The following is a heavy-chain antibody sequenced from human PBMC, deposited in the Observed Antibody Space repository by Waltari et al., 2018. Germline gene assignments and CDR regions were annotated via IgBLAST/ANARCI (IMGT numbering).Heavy chain of an antibody. CDR2: IYSGGNT. V-gene: IGHV3-53*01. CDR3: ARDITVFGVVIRRYFDL. J-gene: IGHJ2*01. Sequence: EVQLVESGGGLIQPGGSLRHSRAASGCTVSSNYLSWVRQAPGKGLGWVSLIYSGGNTYYADSVKGRFTISRDNSKNTIYLQMNSLTAEDTAVYYCARDITVFGVVIRRYFDLWGRGTLVTVSS. CDR1: GCTVSSNY. D-gene: IGHD3-3*01.